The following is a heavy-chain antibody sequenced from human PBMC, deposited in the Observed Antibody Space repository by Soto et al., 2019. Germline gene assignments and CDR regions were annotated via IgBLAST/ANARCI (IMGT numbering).Heavy chain of an antibody. V-gene: IGHV1-18*01. CDR1: GYTFSAYD. CDR2: IRAYNGDT. D-gene: IGHD3-10*01. J-gene: IGHJ6*02. Sequence: AAVKVSCKTSGYTFSAYDIYWVRQAPGQGLEWMGWIRAYNGDTNYAQKFQTRVTMTTDKSTDTAYMDLRSLTSDDTAIYYCARAGAAPYYYYGLDVWGQGTTDTVSS. CDR3: ARAGAAPYYYYGLDV.